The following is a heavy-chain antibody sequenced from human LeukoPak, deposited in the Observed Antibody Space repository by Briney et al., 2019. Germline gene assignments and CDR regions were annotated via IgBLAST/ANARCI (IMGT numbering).Heavy chain of an antibody. CDR3: TRRLMTTVVDY. V-gene: IGHV3-73*01. CDR2: IRSKANGHAT. D-gene: IGHD4-17*01. Sequence: GGSLILSCVGSGFTFSGSAMHWVRQAPGKGLEWVGRIRSKANGHATAYAASVKGRFTISRDDSKSTTYLQMNSLRTDDTAVYYCTRRLMTTVVDYWGRGTLVTVSP. CDR1: GFTFSGSA. J-gene: IGHJ4*02.